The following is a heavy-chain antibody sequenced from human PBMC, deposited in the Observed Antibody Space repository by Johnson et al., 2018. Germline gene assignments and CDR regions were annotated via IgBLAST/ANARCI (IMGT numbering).Heavy chain of an antibody. Sequence: QVQLVESGGGVVQPGRSLRLSCAASGFTFSSSGMHWVRQAPGKGLEWVAVIWYDGSNKYYADSVKGRFTISRDNSKNTLYLQMNSLRAEDTAVYYCARDQVAVAGRDYYYYGMDVWGQGTTVTVSS. D-gene: IGHD6-19*01. J-gene: IGHJ6*02. CDR2: IWYDGSNK. CDR3: ARDQVAVAGRDYYYYGMDV. CDR1: GFTFSSSG. V-gene: IGHV3-33*01.